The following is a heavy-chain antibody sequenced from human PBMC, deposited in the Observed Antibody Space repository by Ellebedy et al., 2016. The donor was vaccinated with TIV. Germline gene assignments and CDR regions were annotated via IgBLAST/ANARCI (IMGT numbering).Heavy chain of an antibody. D-gene: IGHD6-19*01. V-gene: IGHV4-34*01. CDR2: VSQSGRT. CDR1: GGSFTGYY. Sequence: SETLSLTCAVYGGSFTGYYWSWVRQPPGKGLEWIGEVSQSGRTNYHPSLKSRVTISVDTSKNQFSLNLNSVTAADTAVYYCAEGRSGWYYFDYWGQGTLVTVSS. CDR3: AEGRSGWYYFDY. J-gene: IGHJ4*02.